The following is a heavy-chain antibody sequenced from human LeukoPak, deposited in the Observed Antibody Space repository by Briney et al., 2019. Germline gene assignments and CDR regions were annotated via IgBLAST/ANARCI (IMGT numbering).Heavy chain of an antibody. Sequence: GGSLRLSCAASGFTVSSNYMSWVRQAPGKGLEWVSVIYSGGSTYYADSVKGRFTISRDNSKNTLYLQMNSLRVEDTAVYYCARGDGYNYLAYWGQGTLVTVSS. CDR2: IYSGGST. CDR1: GFTVSSNY. J-gene: IGHJ4*02. CDR3: ARGDGYNYLAY. D-gene: IGHD5-24*01. V-gene: IGHV3-53*01.